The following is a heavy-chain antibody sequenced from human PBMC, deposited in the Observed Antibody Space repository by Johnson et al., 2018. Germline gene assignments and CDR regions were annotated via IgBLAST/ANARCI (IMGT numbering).Heavy chain of an antibody. Sequence: VQLVQSGGGLVQPGGSLRLSCAASGFTFSYYDMHWVRQVTGKGLEWVSSIGSAGDTYYPVSVKGRFTTSKENAETSLYLQMNSLRTEDTAVYYCTRSQLGISALDIWGQGTMVTVSS. CDR1: GFTFSYYD. V-gene: IGHV3-13*01. CDR2: IGSAGDT. D-gene: IGHD1-1*01. CDR3: TRSQLGISALDI. J-gene: IGHJ3*02.